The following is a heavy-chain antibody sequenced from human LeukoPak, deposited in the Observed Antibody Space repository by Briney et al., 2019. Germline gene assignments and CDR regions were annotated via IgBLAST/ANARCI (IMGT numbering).Heavy chain of an antibody. CDR1: GFTFSSYA. CDR3: ARDGDTVLTRGYYYYMDV. V-gene: IGHV3-23*01. D-gene: IGHD4-23*01. CDR2: ISGSGGSA. J-gene: IGHJ6*03. Sequence: GGSLRLSCAASGFTFSSYAMSWVRQAPGKGLEWVSAISGSGGSAYYADSVKGRFTISRDNAKNSLYLQMNSLRAEDTALYYCARDGDTVLTRGYYYYMDVWGKGTTVTVSS.